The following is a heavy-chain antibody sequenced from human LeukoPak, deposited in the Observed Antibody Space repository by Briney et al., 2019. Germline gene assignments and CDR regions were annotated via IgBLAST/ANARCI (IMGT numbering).Heavy chain of an antibody. Sequence: PSETLSLTCTVSGGSISSYYWSWIRQPPGKGLEWIGEIYHSGSTNYNPSLKSRVTISVDKSKNQFSLKLSSVTAADTAVYYCARAITMVRGVINQFDYWGQGTLVTVSS. CDR1: GGSISSYY. D-gene: IGHD3-10*01. J-gene: IGHJ4*02. CDR3: ARAITMVRGVINQFDY. CDR2: IYHSGST. V-gene: IGHV4-59*12.